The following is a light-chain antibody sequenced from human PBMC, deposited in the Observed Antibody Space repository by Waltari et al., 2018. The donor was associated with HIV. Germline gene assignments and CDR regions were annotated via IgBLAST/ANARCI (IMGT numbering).Light chain of an antibody. CDR2: GAS. Sequence: EIVLTQSPGTLTLSQGESATLSYRASQSVSSSYLAWYQQKPGQAPRLLIYGASSRATGIPDRFSGSGSGTDFTLTISRLEPEDFAVYYCQQYGSSPPYSFGQGTKLEIK. CDR3: QQYGSSPPYS. V-gene: IGKV3-20*01. J-gene: IGKJ2*03. CDR1: QSVSSSY.